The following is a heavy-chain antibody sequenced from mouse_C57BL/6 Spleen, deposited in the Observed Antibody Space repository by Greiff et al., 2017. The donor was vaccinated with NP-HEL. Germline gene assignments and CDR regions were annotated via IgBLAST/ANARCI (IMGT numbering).Heavy chain of an antibody. V-gene: IGHV5-4*01. CDR2: ISDGGSYT. CDR3: AREWDAFDY. D-gene: IGHD4-1*01. Sequence: EVQVVESGGGLVKPGGSLKLSCAASGFTFSSYAMSWVRQTPEKRLEWVATISDGGSYTYYPDNVKGRFTISRDNAKNNLYLQLSHLKSEDTAMYYCAREWDAFDYWGQGTTLTVSS. CDR1: GFTFSSYA. J-gene: IGHJ2*01.